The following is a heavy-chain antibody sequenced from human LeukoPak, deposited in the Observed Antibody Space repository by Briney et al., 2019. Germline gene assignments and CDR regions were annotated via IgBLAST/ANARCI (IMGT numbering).Heavy chain of an antibody. V-gene: IGHV3-49*04. CDR3: TTGGDYYGSGRYYGMDV. CDR2: IRSKAYGGTT. D-gene: IGHD3-10*01. Sequence: GGSLRLSCTASGFTFGDYAMSWVRQAPGKGLEWVGFIRSKAYGGTTEYAASVKGRFTISRDDSKSIAYLQMNSLKTEDTAVYYCTTGGDYYGSGRYYGMDVWGQGTTVTVSS. CDR1: GFTFGDYA. J-gene: IGHJ6*02.